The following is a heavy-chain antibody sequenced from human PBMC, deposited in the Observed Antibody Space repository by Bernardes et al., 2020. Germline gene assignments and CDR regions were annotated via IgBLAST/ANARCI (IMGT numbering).Heavy chain of an antibody. CDR2: IYYSGST. J-gene: IGHJ5*02. Sequence: SETLSLTCTVSGGSISNYYWSWIRQPPGKGLEWIGHIYYSGSTNYNPSLKSRVTISVDTSKNQFSLKLSAVTAADTAVYYCARQARGDSLDWFDPWCQGTLVTV. V-gene: IGHV4-59*08. D-gene: IGHD3-16*01. CDR3: ARQARGDSLDWFDP. CDR1: GGSISNYY.